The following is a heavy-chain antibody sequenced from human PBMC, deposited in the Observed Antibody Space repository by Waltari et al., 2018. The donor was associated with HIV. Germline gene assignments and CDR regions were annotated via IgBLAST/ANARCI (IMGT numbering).Heavy chain of an antibody. CDR1: GFSLDAYN. V-gene: IGHV3-43*01. J-gene: IGHJ4*02. CDR2: ISGEGGTT. Sequence: EVQLVESGGVVVQPGGSLRLSCAASGFSLDAYNMDWVRQAPGEGRELVSVISGEGGTTSYADAVKGRFTISRDNSKKSLYLQMNSLRTEDTALYYCAKSVRRHDFWSGYVYWGQGTLVTVSS. CDR3: AKSVRRHDFWSGYVY. D-gene: IGHD3-3*01.